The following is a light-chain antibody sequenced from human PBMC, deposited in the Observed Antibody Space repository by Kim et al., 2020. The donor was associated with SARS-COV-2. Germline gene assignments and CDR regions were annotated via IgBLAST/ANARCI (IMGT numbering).Light chain of an antibody. J-gene: IGLJ2*01. CDR1: SGNIASNY. V-gene: IGLV6-57*01. CDR2: EDD. CDR3: QSYDSGYQI. Sequence: GKTATISCTSSSGNIASNYVQWYQQRPGSSPSTVIYEDDQRPSGVPDRFSGSIDSSSNSASLTISGLKAEDEADYYGQSYDSGYQIFGGGTQLTVL.